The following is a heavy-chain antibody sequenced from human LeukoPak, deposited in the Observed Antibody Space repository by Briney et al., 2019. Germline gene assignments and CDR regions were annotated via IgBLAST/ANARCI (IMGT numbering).Heavy chain of an antibody. Sequence: ASVKVSCKASGYTFTSYAMNWVRQAPGQGLEWMGWINTNTGNPTYAQGFTGRFVFSLDTSVSTAYLQISSLKAEDTAVYYCAGSCTNGVCSTSNWFDPWGQGTLVTVSS. CDR3: AGSCTNGVCSTSNWFDP. V-gene: IGHV7-4-1*02. D-gene: IGHD2-8*01. CDR1: GYTFTSYA. J-gene: IGHJ5*02. CDR2: INTNTGNP.